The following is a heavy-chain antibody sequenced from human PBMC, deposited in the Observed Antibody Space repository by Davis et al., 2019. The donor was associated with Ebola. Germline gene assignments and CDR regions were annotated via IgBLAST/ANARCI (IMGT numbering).Heavy chain of an antibody. Sequence: PSETLSLTCAISGDSVSSLAWNWIRQSPSRGLEWLGRTYYTSKWYNDYAESVKSRINIKPDTSKNQLALQMNSVTPEDTAVYYCARGWLRSGLDSWGQGTLVTVSS. CDR3: ARGWLRSGLDS. CDR2: TYYTSKWYN. CDR1: GDSVSSLA. J-gene: IGHJ4*02. D-gene: IGHD3-22*01. V-gene: IGHV6-1*01.